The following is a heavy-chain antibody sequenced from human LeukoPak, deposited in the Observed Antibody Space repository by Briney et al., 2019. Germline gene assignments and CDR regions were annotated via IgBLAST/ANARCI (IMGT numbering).Heavy chain of an antibody. CDR1: GFTFSSYA. J-gene: IGHJ4*02. V-gene: IGHV3-23*01. Sequence: GGSLRLSCAASGFTFSSYAMSWVRQAPGKGLEWVSAISGSGGSTYYADSVKGRFTISRDNSKNTLYLQMNSLRAEDTAVYYCAKDYYPSDYTNYFDYWGQGTLVTVSS. CDR2: ISGSGGST. D-gene: IGHD4-11*01. CDR3: AKDYYPSDYTNYFDY.